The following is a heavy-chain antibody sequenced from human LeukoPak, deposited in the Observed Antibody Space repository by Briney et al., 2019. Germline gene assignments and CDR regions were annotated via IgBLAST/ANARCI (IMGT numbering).Heavy chain of an antibody. CDR1: GFTFSSYG. J-gene: IGHJ4*02. D-gene: IGHD3-22*01. V-gene: IGHV3-66*01. CDR2: IYSGGST. CDR3: ASYISPDSSGYYF. Sequence: GGSLRLSCAASGFTFSSYGMHWVRQAPGKGLEWVSVIYSGGSTYYADSVKGRFTISRDNSKNTLYLQMNSLRAEDTAVYYCASYISPDSSGYYFWGQGTLVTVSS.